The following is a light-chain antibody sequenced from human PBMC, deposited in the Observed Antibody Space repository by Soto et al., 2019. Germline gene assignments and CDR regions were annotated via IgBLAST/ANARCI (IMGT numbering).Light chain of an antibody. CDR3: QTWGSGIVV. CDR2: LNSDGSH. CDR1: SGHSNYA. J-gene: IGLJ2*01. V-gene: IGLV4-69*01. Sequence: QLVLTQSPSASASLGASVKLTCTLSSGHSNYAIAWHQQQSEKGPRYLMKLNSDGSHSKWDGIPDRFSGSSSGAERYLTIYSLQSEDEADYYCQTWGSGIVVFGGGTKLTVL.